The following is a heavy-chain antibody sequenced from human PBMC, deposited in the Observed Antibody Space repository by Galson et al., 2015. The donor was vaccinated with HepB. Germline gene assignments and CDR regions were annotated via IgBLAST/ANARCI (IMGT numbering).Heavy chain of an antibody. CDR3: ARDGIAAAGSNYYYYYMDVWDAFDI. CDR2: TYYRSKWYN. D-gene: IGHD6-13*01. CDR1: GDSVSSNSAA. J-gene: IGHJ3*02. Sequence: CAISGDSVSSNSAAWNWIRQSPSRGLEWLGRTYYRSKWYNDYAVSVKSRITINPDTSKNQFSLQLNSVTPEDTAVYYCARDGIAAAGSNYYYYYMDVWDAFDIWGQGTMVTVSS. V-gene: IGHV6-1*01.